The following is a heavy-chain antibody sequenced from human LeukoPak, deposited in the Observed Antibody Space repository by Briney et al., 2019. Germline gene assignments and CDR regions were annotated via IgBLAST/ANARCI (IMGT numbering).Heavy chain of an antibody. CDR3: AKDSSYYDFWSGYAPLYNWFDP. Sequence: GGSLRLSCAASGFTFSSYGMHWVRQAPGKGLEWVAFIRYDGSNKYYADSVKSRFTISRDNSKNTLYLQMNSLRAEDTAVYYCAKDSSYYDFWSGYAPLYNWFDPWGQGTLVTVSS. CDR1: GFTFSSYG. D-gene: IGHD3-3*01. CDR2: IRYDGSNK. J-gene: IGHJ5*02. V-gene: IGHV3-30*02.